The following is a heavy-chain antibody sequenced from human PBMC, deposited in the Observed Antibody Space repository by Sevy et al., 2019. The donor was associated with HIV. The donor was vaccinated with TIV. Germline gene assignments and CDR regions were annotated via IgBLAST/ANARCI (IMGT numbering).Heavy chain of an antibody. CDR2: ISWNSGSI. D-gene: IGHD6-19*01. CDR1: GFTFDDYA. J-gene: IGHJ5*02. V-gene: IGHV3-9*01. CDR3: AKGGGQWLAHNWFDP. Sequence: GGSLRLSCAASGFTFDDYAVHWVRQAPGKGLEWVSGISWNSGSIDYADSVKGRFTISRDNAKNSLYLQMNSLRAEDTALYYCAKGGGQWLAHNWFDPWGQGTLVTVSS.